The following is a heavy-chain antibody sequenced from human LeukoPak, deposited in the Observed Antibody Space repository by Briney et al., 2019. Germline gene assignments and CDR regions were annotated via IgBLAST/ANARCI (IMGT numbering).Heavy chain of an antibody. D-gene: IGHD6-19*01. V-gene: IGHV6-1*01. CDR3: TGERGGAEAAFAY. J-gene: IGHJ4*02. CDR2: TYYRSKWKN. Sequence: SQTLSLTCVISGDSVSSNSACWNWIRQSPSRGLEWLGRTYYRSKWKNDYAVSVRSRITINPDTSKNQFSLQLNSVTTDDAAVYYCTGERGGAEAAFAYWGQGTLVTVSS. CDR1: GDSVSSNSAC.